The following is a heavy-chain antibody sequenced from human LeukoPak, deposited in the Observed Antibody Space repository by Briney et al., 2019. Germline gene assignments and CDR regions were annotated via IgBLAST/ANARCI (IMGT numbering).Heavy chain of an antibody. CDR1: GFTFSSYA. CDR3: ARGVGSPVPGIAVAVGSEQALFDY. J-gene: IGHJ4*02. Sequence: QPGGSLRLSCAASGFTFSSYAMHWVRQAPGKGLEWVAVISYDGSNKYYADSVKGRFTISRDNSKNTLYLQMNSLRAEDTAVYYCARGVGSPVPGIAVAVGSEQALFDYWGQGTLVTVSS. CDR2: ISYDGSNK. V-gene: IGHV3-30-3*01. D-gene: IGHD6-19*01.